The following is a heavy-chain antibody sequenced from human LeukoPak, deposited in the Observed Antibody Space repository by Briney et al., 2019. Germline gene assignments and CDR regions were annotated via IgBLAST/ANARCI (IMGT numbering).Heavy chain of an antibody. CDR1: GVTFSSYA. CDR3: ARDEAPGSGYDFIVGATRGVDY. Sequence: GGSLRLSCAASGVTFSSYAMHWVRQAPGKGLEYVSAISSNGGSTYYANSVKGRFTISRDNSKNTLYLQMGSLRAEDMAVYYCARDEAPGSGYDFIVGATRGVDYWGQGTLVTVSS. J-gene: IGHJ4*02. CDR2: ISSNGGST. D-gene: IGHD1-26*01. V-gene: IGHV3-64*01.